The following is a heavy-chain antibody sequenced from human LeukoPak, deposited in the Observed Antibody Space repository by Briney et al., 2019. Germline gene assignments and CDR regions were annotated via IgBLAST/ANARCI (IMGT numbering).Heavy chain of an antibody. CDR2: ITTGGDTT. Sequence: GGSLRLSCAASGFTFSSYAMSWVRQAPGKGLEWVSSITTGGDTTYYADSVKGRFTISRDDSKNTLRLQMNTLRADDTAVYFCAKFRGVTTLTPLDYWGQGTLVSVSS. CDR3: AKFRGVTTLTPLDY. J-gene: IGHJ4*02. D-gene: IGHD4-17*01. CDR1: GFTFSSYA. V-gene: IGHV3-23*01.